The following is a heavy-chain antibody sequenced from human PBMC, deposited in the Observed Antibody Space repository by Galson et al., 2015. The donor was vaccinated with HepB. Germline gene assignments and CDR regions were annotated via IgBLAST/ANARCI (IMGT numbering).Heavy chain of an antibody. V-gene: IGHV3-30*04. Sequence: SLRLSCAASGFTFSAFAMHWVRQIPGKGLEWVALVSSDENNIYYADSVRGRFTISRDNSRDTLYLQMNSLRAEDTAVYYCARTFYFDYWGPGTMVTVS. CDR1: GFTFSAFA. CDR3: ARTFYFDY. J-gene: IGHJ4*03. CDR2: VSSDENNI.